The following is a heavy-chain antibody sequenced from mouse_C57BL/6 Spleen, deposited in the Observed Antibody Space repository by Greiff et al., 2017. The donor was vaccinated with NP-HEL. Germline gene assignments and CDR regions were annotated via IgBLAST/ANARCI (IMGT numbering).Heavy chain of an antibody. CDR2: IYPRDGST. Sequence: VQLQQSDAELVKPGASVKISCKVSGYTFTDHTIHWMKQRPEQGLEWIGYIYPRDGSTKYNEKFKGKATLTADKSSSTAYMQLNSLTSEDSAVYFCARGEIYYGNPAWFAYWGQGTLVTVSA. D-gene: IGHD2-1*01. CDR3: ARGEIYYGNPAWFAY. V-gene: IGHV1-78*01. CDR1: GYTFTDHT. J-gene: IGHJ3*01.